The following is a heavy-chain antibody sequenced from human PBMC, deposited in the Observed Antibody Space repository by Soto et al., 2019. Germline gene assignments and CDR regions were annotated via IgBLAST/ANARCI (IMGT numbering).Heavy chain of an antibody. CDR3: AKDRGSSPDNYYYYGMDV. V-gene: IGHV3-21*06. CDR2: ISSTTNYI. J-gene: IGHJ6*02. CDR1: GFTFTRYS. D-gene: IGHD2-15*01. Sequence: GGSRRLSCAASGFTFTRYSMNWVRQAPGKGLEWVSSISSTTNYICYGDSMKGRFTISRDNAKNSLYLEMNSLRAEDTAVYYCAKDRGSSPDNYYYYGMDVRGQGTTVTGSS.